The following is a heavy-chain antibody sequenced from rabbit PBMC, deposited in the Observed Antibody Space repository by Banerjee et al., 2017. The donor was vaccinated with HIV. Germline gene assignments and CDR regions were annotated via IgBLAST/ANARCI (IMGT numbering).Heavy chain of an antibody. CDR1: GIDFSSYG. D-gene: IGHD8-1*01. Sequence: QEQLVESGGGLVTLGGSLKLSCKASGIDFSSYGISWVRQAPGKGLEWIACVYVGSGSTYYANWAKGRFTISKTSSTTVTLQMTSLTAADTATYFCARIGGYVGYSYTLFNLWGPGTLVTVS. J-gene: IGHJ4*01. CDR3: ARIGGYVGYSYTLFNL. CDR2: VYVGSGST. V-gene: IGHV1S45*01.